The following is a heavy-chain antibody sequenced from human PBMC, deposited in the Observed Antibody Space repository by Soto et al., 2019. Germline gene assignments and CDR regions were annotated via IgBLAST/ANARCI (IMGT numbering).Heavy chain of an antibody. CDR2: ISGSGSTT. Sequence: GGSLRLSCAAFGFTFSSYAMSWVRQAPGKGLEWVSTISGSGSTTYYADSVKGRFTISRDNSKNTLYLQMNSLRGEDTAVYYCAKDISVWSGSDSSYYYGMDVWGQGTTVTVSS. V-gene: IGHV3-23*01. CDR1: GFTFSSYA. CDR3: AKDISVWSGSDSSYYYGMDV. D-gene: IGHD3-3*01. J-gene: IGHJ6*02.